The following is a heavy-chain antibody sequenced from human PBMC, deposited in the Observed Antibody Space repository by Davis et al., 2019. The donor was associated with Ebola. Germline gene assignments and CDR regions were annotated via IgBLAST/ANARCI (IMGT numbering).Heavy chain of an antibody. CDR2: INHSGST. CDR1: GGSFSGYY. CDR3: ARDIVVVPAARYQNWFDP. V-gene: IGHV4-34*01. D-gene: IGHD2-2*01. J-gene: IGHJ5*02. Sequence: MPSETLSLTCAVYGGSFSGYYWSWIRQPPGKGLEWIGEINHSGSTNYNPSLKSRVTISVDTSKNQFSLKLSSVTAADTAVYYCARDIVVVPAARYQNWFDPWGQGTLVTVSS.